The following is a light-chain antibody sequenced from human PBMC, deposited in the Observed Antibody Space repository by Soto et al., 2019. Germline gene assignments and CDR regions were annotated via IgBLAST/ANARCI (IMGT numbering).Light chain of an antibody. CDR3: QQYGSSPTT. J-gene: IGKJ1*01. Sequence: PGERVTLSCRASQSVSSSYLTWYQQKPGQAPRLLIYGASTRATSIPARFSGSGSGTDFTLTISSLQPEDFAVYYCQQYGSSPTTFGQGTKVEIK. CDR2: GAS. CDR1: QSVSSSY. V-gene: IGKV3-20*01.